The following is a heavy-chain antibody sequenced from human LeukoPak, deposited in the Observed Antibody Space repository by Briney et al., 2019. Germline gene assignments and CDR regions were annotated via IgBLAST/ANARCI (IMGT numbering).Heavy chain of an antibody. V-gene: IGHV4-30-4*01. D-gene: IGHD3-9*01. CDR1: GFTVSSNY. Sequence: LRLSCAASGFTVSSNYMSWIRQPPGKGLEWIGYIYYSGSTYYNPSLKSRLTISVDTSRNQFSLKLNSVTAADTAVYYCARVSSILTGYYPFDYWGQGTLVTVSS. CDR3: ARVSSILTGYYPFDY. CDR2: IYYSGST. J-gene: IGHJ4*02.